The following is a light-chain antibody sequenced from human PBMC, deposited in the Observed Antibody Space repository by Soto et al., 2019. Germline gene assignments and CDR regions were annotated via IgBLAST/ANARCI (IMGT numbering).Light chain of an antibody. Sequence: DIQMTQSPTSLSASVGDRVTITCRASQGIRNFVAWYQQKPGKAPKLLIYAASTLQSGVPSRFSGSGSGTDFTLPINSLQPEDVATYSCQKYSSVPVFGPGTKVEIK. CDR1: QGIRNF. J-gene: IGKJ3*01. CDR3: QKYSSVPV. CDR2: AAS. V-gene: IGKV1-27*01.